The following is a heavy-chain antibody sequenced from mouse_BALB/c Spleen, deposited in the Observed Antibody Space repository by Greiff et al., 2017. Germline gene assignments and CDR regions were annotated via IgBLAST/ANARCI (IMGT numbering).Heavy chain of an antibody. CDR2: IWGGGST. CDR1: GFSLSSYS. J-gene: IGHJ3*01. D-gene: IGHD2-1*01. CDR3: ARKEGIYYGNSAWFAY. V-gene: IGHV2-6-4*01. Sequence: VKLVESGPGLVAPSQSLSITCTVSGFSLSSYSVSWVRQPPGKGLEWLGMIWGGGSTDYNSALKSRLSISKDNTKSQIFLQMNSLQTDDTAMYYCARKEGIYYGNSAWFAYWGQGTLVTVSA.